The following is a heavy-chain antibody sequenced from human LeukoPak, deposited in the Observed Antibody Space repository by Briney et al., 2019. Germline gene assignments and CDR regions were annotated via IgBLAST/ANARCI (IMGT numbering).Heavy chain of an antibody. J-gene: IGHJ6*03. V-gene: IGHV4-34*01. CDR3: ARTAMVRGTYYMDV. D-gene: IGHD3-10*01. Sequence: SETLSLTCTVSGGSISSYYWSWIRQPPGKGLEWIGEINHSGSTNYNPSLKSRVTISVDTSKNQFSLKLSSVTAADTAVYYCARTAMVRGTYYMDVWGKGTTVTVSS. CDR1: GGSISSYY. CDR2: INHSGST.